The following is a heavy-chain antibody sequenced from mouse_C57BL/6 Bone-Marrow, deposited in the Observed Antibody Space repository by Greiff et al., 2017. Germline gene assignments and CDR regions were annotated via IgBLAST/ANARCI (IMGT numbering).Heavy chain of an antibody. D-gene: IGHD2-1*01. J-gene: IGHJ4*01. Sequence: LVESGPGLVKPSQSLSLTCSVTGYSITSGYYWNWFRQFPGNKLEWMGYISYAGSNNYNPSLKNRISITRDTSKNQFFLKLNSVTTEDTATYYCARRDYGIDYAMDYWGQGTSVTVSS. CDR1: GYSITSGYY. CDR2: ISYAGSN. V-gene: IGHV3-6*01. CDR3: ARRDYGIDYAMDY.